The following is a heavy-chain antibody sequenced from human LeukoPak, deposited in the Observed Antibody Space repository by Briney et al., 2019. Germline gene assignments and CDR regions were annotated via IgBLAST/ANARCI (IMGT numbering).Heavy chain of an antibody. CDR2: ITSSSSTI. J-gene: IGHJ4*02. D-gene: IGHD2-2*02. Sequence: GGSLRLSCAASGFTFSTYSMNWVRQAPGKGLEWVSYITSSSSTIYHADSVKGRFTISRDNAKNSLYLQVNSLRAEDTAVYYCARASYCSSITCYTAFDYWGQGTLVTVSS. CDR1: GFTFSTYS. CDR3: ARASYCSSITCYTAFDY. V-gene: IGHV3-48*01.